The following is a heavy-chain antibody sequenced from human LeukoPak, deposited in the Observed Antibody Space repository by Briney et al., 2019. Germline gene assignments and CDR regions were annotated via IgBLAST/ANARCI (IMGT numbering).Heavy chain of an antibody. Sequence: GGSLRLSCAASGFTFSSYAMHWVRQAPGKGLEWVAVISYDGSNKYYADSVKGRFTISGDNSKNTLYLQMNSLRAEDTAVYYCARDRDDSSGTTPGNWFDPWGQGTLVTVSS. CDR3: ARDRDDSSGTTPGNWFDP. V-gene: IGHV3-30-3*01. CDR1: GFTFSSYA. CDR2: ISYDGSNK. D-gene: IGHD3-22*01. J-gene: IGHJ5*02.